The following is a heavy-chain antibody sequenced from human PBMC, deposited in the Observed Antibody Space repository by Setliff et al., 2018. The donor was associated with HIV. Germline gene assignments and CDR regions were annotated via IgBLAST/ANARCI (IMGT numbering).Heavy chain of an antibody. V-gene: IGHV3-53*01. J-gene: IGHJ4*02. CDR1: GFTVSSNY. CDR2: IYSGGST. D-gene: IGHD1-26*01. CDR3: ATDCAVVGGTGSLDS. Sequence: PGGSLRLSCAASGFTVSSNYMSWVRQAPGKGLEWVSVIYSGGSTYYADSVKGRFTISRDNSKNTLYLQMNSLRAEDTAVYYCATDCAVVGGTGSLDSWGQGTLVTVSS.